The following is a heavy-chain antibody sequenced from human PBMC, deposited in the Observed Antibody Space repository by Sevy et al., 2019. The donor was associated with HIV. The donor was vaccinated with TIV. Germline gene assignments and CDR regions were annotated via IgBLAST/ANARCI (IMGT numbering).Heavy chain of an antibody. V-gene: IGHV3-7*01. Sequence: GGSLRLSCAASGFTFSSYWMSWVRQAPGKGLEWVANIKQDGSEKYYVDSVKGRFSISRDNAKNSLYLQMNSLRAEDTAVYYCARGGDEIVVVITTGLAFDIWGQGTMVTVSS. D-gene: IGHD3-22*01. J-gene: IGHJ3*02. CDR3: ARGGDEIVVVITTGLAFDI. CDR1: GFTFSSYW. CDR2: IKQDGSEK.